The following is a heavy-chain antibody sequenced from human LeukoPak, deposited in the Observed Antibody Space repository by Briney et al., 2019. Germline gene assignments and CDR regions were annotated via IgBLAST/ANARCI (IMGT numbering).Heavy chain of an antibody. CDR2: ISYDGSNK. V-gene: IGHV3-30*18. D-gene: IGHD6-13*01. Sequence: PGGSLRLSCVASGFTFSRHDMNWVRQAPGKGLEWVAVISYDGSNKYYADSVKGRFTISRDNSKNTLYLQMNSLRTEDTAVCYCAKGVSSSWSNDAFDIWGQGTMVTVSS. CDR3: AKGVSSSWSNDAFDI. J-gene: IGHJ3*02. CDR1: GFTFSRHD.